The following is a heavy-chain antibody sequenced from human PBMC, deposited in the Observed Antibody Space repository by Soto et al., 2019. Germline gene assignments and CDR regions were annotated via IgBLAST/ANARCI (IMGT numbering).Heavy chain of an antibody. CDR3: ARQREVLRFLEWSATRYGMDV. CDR1: GFTFSSYG. CDR2: ISYDGSDK. V-gene: IGHV3-30*03. Sequence: GGSLRLSCAASGFTFSSYGMHWVRQAPGKGLEWVAVISYDGSDKYYADSVKGRFTISRDNAKNTLYLQMNSLRAEDTAVYYCARQREVLRFLEWSATRYGMDVWGQGTTVTVSS. D-gene: IGHD3-3*01. J-gene: IGHJ6*02.